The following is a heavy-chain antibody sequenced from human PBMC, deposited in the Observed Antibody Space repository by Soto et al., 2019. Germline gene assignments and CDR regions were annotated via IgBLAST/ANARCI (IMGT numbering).Heavy chain of an antibody. CDR2: TIPILDVA. J-gene: IGHJ4*02. D-gene: IGHD5-12*01. CDR1: GGTFSTST. Sequence: SVKVSCKASGGTFSTSTFTWVRQAPGQGLEWMGRTIPILDVADYAQDFQGRVTITADKSTSTAYMELTSLTSKDTAVYYCARDFLFGRSCGGYDAIDSWAQGT. V-gene: IGHV1-69*04. CDR3: ARDFLFGRSCGGYDAIDS.